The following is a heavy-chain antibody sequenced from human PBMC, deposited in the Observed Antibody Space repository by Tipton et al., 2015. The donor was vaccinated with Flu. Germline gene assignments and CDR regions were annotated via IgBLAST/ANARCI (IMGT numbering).Heavy chain of an antibody. Sequence: TLSLTCTVSGYSISSDYYWGWIRQPPGKGLEWIGNIFHTGNTYYNPSLKSRVTISVDTSKRQFSLQLRSVTAADTAVYYCARDPSLGMPEYFDSWGQGTLVTASS. D-gene: IGHD2-2*01. J-gene: IGHJ4*02. CDR1: GYSISSDYY. V-gene: IGHV4-38-2*02. CDR2: IFHTGNT. CDR3: ARDPSLGMPEYFDS.